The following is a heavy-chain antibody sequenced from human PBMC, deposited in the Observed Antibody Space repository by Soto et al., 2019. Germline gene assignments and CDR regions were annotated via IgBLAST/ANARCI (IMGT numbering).Heavy chain of an antibody. J-gene: IGHJ4*02. CDR2: ISYDGSNK. CDR1: GFTFSSYA. CDR3: ARDGGAGIAVAGTLDY. D-gene: IGHD6-19*01. V-gene: IGHV3-30-3*01. Sequence: GGSLRLSCAASGFTFSSYAMHWVRQAPGKGLEWVAVISYDGSNKYYADSVKGRFTISRDNSKNTLYLQMNSLRAEDTAGYYCARDGGAGIAVAGTLDYWGQGTLVTVSS.